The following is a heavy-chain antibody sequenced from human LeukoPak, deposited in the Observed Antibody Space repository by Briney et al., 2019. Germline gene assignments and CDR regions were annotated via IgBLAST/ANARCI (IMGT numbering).Heavy chain of an antibody. CDR3: ARGPSSGWYFGRSFAFDI. CDR1: GYTFTSYG. V-gene: IGHV1-18*01. CDR2: ISAYNGNT. Sequence: VASVKVSCKASGYTFTSYGISWVRQAPGQGLEWMGWISAYNGNTNYAQKLQGRVTMTRNTSISTAYMELSSLRSEDTAVYYCARGPSSGWYFGRSFAFDIWGQGTMVTVSS. D-gene: IGHD6-19*01. J-gene: IGHJ3*02.